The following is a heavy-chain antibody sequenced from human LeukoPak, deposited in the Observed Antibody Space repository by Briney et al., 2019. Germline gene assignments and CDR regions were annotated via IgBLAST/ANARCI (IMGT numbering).Heavy chain of an antibody. CDR3: ARKYK. CDR2: ISYDGSNK. Sequence: GGSLRLSCAASGFTVSSNYMSWVRQAPGKGLEWVAVISYDGSNKYYADSVKGRFTISRDNSKNTLYLQMNSLRAEDTAVYYCARKYKWGQGTLVTVSS. CDR1: GFTVSSNY. J-gene: IGHJ4*02. D-gene: IGHD1-14*01. V-gene: IGHV3-30*03.